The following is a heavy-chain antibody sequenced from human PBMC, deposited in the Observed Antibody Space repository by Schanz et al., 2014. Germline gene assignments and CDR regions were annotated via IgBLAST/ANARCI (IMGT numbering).Heavy chain of an antibody. D-gene: IGHD2-15*01. CDR1: GFTFSSYA. CDR3: AKGMGYCSGGTCYDYYYYGLDV. J-gene: IGHJ6*02. CDR2: IWSDGSGK. Sequence: VQLLESGGGLVQPGGSLRLSCAASGFTFSSYAMSWVRQAPGKGLEWVAVIWSDGSGKYYADSVKGRFTISRDSPKNTLYLQMNSLSADDTAVFYCAKGMGYCSGGTCYDYYYYGLDVWGQGTLVTVSS. V-gene: IGHV3-33*06.